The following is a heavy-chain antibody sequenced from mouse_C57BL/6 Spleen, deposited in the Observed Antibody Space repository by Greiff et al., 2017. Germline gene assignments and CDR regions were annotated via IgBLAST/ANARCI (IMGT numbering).Heavy chain of an antibody. CDR1: GFTFSSYA. Sequence: EVMLVESGGGLVKPGGSLKLSCAASGFTFSSYAMSWVRQTPEKRLEWVATISDGGSYTYYPDNVKGRFTISRDNAKNNLYLQMSHLKSEDTAMYYCARDRDYGSSYMDYFDYWGQGTTLTVSS. CDR3: ARDRDYGSSYMDYFDY. D-gene: IGHD1-1*01. CDR2: ISDGGSYT. J-gene: IGHJ2*01. V-gene: IGHV5-4*01.